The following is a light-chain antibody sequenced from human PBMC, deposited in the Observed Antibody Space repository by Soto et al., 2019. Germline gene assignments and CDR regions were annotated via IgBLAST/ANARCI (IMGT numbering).Light chain of an antibody. CDR3: QQYNNWPLT. Sequence: EIVMTQSPATLSVSPGARATLSCRASHSVSSNLAWYQQKPGQAPRLLIYGASTRATGIPARFSGSGSGTEFTLTISSLQSEDFAVYYCQQYNNWPLTFGQGTKVDIK. CDR2: GAS. J-gene: IGKJ1*01. CDR1: HSVSSN. V-gene: IGKV3-15*01.